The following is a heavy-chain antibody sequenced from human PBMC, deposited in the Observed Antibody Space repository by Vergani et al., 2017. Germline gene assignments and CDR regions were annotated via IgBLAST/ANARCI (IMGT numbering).Heavy chain of an antibody. CDR2: IYYSGST. V-gene: IGHV4-39*01. CDR3: ARHSTVEWLVKLGWIDP. Sequence: QLQLQESGPGLVKPSATLSLTCSVSGASIRSSNYYLGWIRQPPGKGLEWSASIYYSGSTYYNPSLKSRVTISVDTSKNQFSLKLRSVTAADTAVYFCARHSTVEWLVKLGWIDPWGQGILVTVSS. D-gene: IGHD6-19*01. CDR1: GASIRSSNYY. J-gene: IGHJ5*02.